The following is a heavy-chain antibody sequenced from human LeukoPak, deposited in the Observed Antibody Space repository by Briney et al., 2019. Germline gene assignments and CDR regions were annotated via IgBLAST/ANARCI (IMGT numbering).Heavy chain of an antibody. Sequence: PGGSLRLSCAASGFTFDDNGVSWVRQAPGKGLEWVSGINWNGVSTAYADSVKGRFTISRDNAKNSLYLQMNSLRAEDTAVYYCARARDGFLAAFDIWGQGTMVTVSS. D-gene: IGHD3-3*01. J-gene: IGHJ3*02. CDR1: GFTFDDNG. CDR3: ARARDGFLAAFDI. V-gene: IGHV3-20*04. CDR2: INWNGVST.